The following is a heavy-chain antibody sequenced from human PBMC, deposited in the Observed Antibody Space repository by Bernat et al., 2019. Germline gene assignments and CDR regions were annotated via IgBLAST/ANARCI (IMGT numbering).Heavy chain of an antibody. J-gene: IGHJ5*02. CDR1: GGSISSSSYY. D-gene: IGHD6-13*01. CDR2: IYYSGST. Sequence: QLQLQESGPGLVKPSETLSLTCTVSGGSISSSSYYWGWIRQPPGKGLEWIGSIYYSGSTYYNPSLKSRVTISVDTSKNQFSLKLSSVTAADTAVYYCARHERWVYAAAGTGWFDPWGQGTLVTVSS. V-gene: IGHV4-39*01. CDR3: ARHERWVYAAAGTGWFDP.